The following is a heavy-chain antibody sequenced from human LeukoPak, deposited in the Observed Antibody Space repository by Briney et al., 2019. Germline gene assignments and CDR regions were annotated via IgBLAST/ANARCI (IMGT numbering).Heavy chain of an antibody. V-gene: IGHV1-46*01. CDR3: ARGEMMVVLALDM. CDR1: GYTFTKYY. J-gene: IGHJ3*02. Sequence: GASVKVSCKASGYTFTKYYIHWVRQAPGQGLEWMGIINPSVGTTLYAQKFQGRVTLTRDTSTTTVYMEVTSLRSDDTAVYYCARGEMMVVLALDMWGQGTMVTVSS. D-gene: IGHD3-22*01. CDR2: INPSVGTT.